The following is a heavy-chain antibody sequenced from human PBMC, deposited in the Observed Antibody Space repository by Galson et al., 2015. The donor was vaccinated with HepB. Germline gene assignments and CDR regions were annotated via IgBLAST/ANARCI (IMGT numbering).Heavy chain of an antibody. V-gene: IGHV1-2*06. CDR3: VRESVWPESDISAGR. Sequence: SVKVSCKASGYTFTGYFMDWMRQAPGQGLEWMGRINPNSGGVNYARKFQGRVTMTRDSSTSTAYMELSRLTSDDMAVYYCVRESVWPESDISAGRCGPGTLVTVS. CDR2: INPNSGGV. CDR1: GYTFTGYF. J-gene: IGHJ4*02. D-gene: IGHD6-19*01.